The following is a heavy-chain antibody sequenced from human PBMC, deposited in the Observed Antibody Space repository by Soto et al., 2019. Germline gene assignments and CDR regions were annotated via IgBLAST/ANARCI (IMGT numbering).Heavy chain of an antibody. CDR2: ITPFNGNT. CDR1: GYTFACRY. Sequence: SVEVSCKASGYTFACRYRRRVRQAPGPALEWMGWITPFNGNTNYAQKFQDRVTITRDRSMSTAYMELSSLRSEDTAVYYCARALWDCSSTSCSDEGGYYYYYYMDVWGKGTTVTVSS. J-gene: IGHJ6*03. CDR3: ARALWDCSSTSCSDEGGYYYYYYMDV. D-gene: IGHD2-2*01. V-gene: IGHV1-45*02.